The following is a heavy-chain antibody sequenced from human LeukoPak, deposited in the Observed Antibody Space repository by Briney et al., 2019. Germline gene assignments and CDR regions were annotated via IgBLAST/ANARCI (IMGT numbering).Heavy chain of an antibody. CDR1: GYTFTGYY. CDR2: INPNSGDT. CDR3: ARDGWQLLLYYYYYYMDV. J-gene: IGHJ6*03. Sequence: ASVKVSCKASGYTFTGYYIHWVRQAPGQGLEWMGWINPNSGDTNYAQKFQGRVTMTRDTSISTAYMELSRLRSDDTAVYYCARDGWQLLLYYYYYYMDVWGKGTTVTVSS. V-gene: IGHV1-2*02. D-gene: IGHD2-15*01.